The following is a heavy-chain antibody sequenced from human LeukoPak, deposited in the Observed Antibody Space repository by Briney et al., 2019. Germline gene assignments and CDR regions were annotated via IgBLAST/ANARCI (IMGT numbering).Heavy chain of an antibody. J-gene: IGHJ5*02. D-gene: IGHD2-15*01. Sequence: SETLSLTCTVSGGSISSYYWSWIRQPPGEGLEWIGYIYYSGSTNYNPSLKSRVTISVDTSKNQFSLKLSSVTAADTAVYYCARGGPPVNRGGWFDPWGQGTLVTVSS. CDR2: IYYSGST. CDR1: GGSISSYY. CDR3: ARGGPPVNRGGWFDP. V-gene: IGHV4-59*01.